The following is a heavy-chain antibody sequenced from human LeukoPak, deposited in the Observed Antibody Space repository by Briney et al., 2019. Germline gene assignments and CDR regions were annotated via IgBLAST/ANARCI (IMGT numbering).Heavy chain of an antibody. J-gene: IGHJ4*02. CDR1: GYTFTSYG. CDR3: ARSPFPATTETTFDY. Sequence: ASVKVSCKASGYTFTSYGISWVRQAPGQGLEWMGWISAYNGNTNYAQKLQGRVTMTTDTSTSTAYMELRSLRSDDTAVYYCARSPFPATTETTFDYWGQGTLVTVSS. CDR2: ISAYNGNT. D-gene: IGHD4-17*01. V-gene: IGHV1-18*01.